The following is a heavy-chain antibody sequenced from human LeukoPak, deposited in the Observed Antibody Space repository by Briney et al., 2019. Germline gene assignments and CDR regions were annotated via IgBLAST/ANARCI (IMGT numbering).Heavy chain of an antibody. CDR3: ARVGSGKNLDY. D-gene: IGHD3-10*01. V-gene: IGHV1-69*04. CDR2: IIPILGIA. Sequence: ASVKVSCKASGGTFSSYAISWVRQAPGQGLERMGRIIPILGIANYAQKFQGRVTITADKSTSTAYMELSSLRSEDTAVYYCARVGSGKNLDYWGQGTLVTVSS. CDR1: GGTFSSYA. J-gene: IGHJ4*02.